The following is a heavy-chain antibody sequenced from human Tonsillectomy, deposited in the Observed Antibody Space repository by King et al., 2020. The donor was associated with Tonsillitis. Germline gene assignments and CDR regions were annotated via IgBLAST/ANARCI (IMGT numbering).Heavy chain of an antibody. CDR2: IDHSGST. V-gene: IGHV4-34*01. D-gene: IGHD6-13*01. CDR1: GESFSDFH. Sequence: VQLQQWGAGLLKPSETLSPTCAVYGESFSDFHWTWIRQPPGKGLEWIGEIDHSGSTNYNPSLKSRITISVDTSKNQFSLKLSSVTAADTAVYYCARHIAHLDYWGQGTLVTVSS. J-gene: IGHJ4*02. CDR3: ARHIAHLDY.